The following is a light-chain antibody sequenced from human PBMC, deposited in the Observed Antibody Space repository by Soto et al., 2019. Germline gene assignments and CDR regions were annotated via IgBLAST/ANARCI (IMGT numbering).Light chain of an antibody. Sequence: VMTQSPLTLSLSPGERATISCRASQSVVSHVAWFQQKPGQAPRLLIYDASAIATGVPGRFSGSVYGTDFTLSITSLQSEDFAVYYCQQYNKWPRTFGQGTKVEIK. CDR1: QSVVSH. V-gene: IGKV3-15*01. CDR3: QQYNKWPRT. J-gene: IGKJ1*01. CDR2: DAS.